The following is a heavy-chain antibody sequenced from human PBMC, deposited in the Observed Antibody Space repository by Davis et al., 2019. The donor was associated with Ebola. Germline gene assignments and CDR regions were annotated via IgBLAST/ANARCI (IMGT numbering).Heavy chain of an antibody. CDR1: GGSISSSSYY. CDR2: IHYSGST. D-gene: IGHD4-17*01. J-gene: IGHJ4*01. Sequence: MPSETLSLTCTVSGGSISSSSYYWGWIRQSPGKGLEWIGSIHYSGSTYYNPSLKSRLTISVDTSKNQFSLKLSSVTAADTAVYYCARLKVTTGYFDSWGHGTLVTVSS. V-gene: IGHV4-39*01. CDR3: ARLKVTTGYFDS.